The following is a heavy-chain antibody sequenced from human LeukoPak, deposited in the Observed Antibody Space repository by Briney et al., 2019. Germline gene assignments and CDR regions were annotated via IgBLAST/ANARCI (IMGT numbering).Heavy chain of an antibody. CDR1: GFTFSDFW. CDR3: AGDLVGGFDN. Sequence: PGGSLRLSCVVSGFTFSDFWMSWVRQAPGKGLEWVANINQDGSEKYYVDSVKGRFTISRDNAKNSLYLQMNSLRVDDTAVYYCAGDLVGGFDNWGQGTLVTVSS. J-gene: IGHJ4*02. V-gene: IGHV3-7*01. D-gene: IGHD4-23*01. CDR2: INQDGSEK.